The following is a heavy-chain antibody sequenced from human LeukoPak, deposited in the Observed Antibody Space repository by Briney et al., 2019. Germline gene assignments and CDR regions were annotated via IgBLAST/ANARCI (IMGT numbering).Heavy chain of an antibody. J-gene: IGHJ4*02. CDR3: AKLLEFIVVVTASDY. Sequence: GGSLRLSCAASGFTFSSYAMSWVRQAPGKGLEWVSAISGSGGSTHYADSVKGRFTISRDNSKNTLYLQMNSLRAEDTAVYYCAKLLEFIVVVTASDYWGQGTLVTVSS. V-gene: IGHV3-23*01. CDR1: GFTFSSYA. CDR2: ISGSGGST. D-gene: IGHD2-21*02.